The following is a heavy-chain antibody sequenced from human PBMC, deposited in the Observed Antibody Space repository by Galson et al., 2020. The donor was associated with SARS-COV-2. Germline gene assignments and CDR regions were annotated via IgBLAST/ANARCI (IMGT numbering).Heavy chain of an antibody. D-gene: IGHD6-19*01. CDR2: IHSSGST. J-gene: IGHJ4*02. V-gene: IGHV4-61*02. CDR3: AAGPVAGTGE. CDR1: DSYISGISYY. Sequence: TLSLTCAVSDSYISGISYYWSWIRQPAGKGLEWIGRIHSSGSTNYNPSLKSRVTISVDTSKNQFSLKLSSVTAADTAVYYCAAGPVAGTGEWGQGTLVTVSS.